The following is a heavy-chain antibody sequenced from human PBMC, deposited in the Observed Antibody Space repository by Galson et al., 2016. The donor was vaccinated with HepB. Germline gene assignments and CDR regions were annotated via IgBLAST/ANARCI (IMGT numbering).Heavy chain of an antibody. CDR2: ISAYNGDT. V-gene: IGHV1-18*01. CDR1: GYTFSSTYV. CDR3: ARTVGAMPELEY. D-gene: IGHD1-26*01. J-gene: IGHJ4*02. Sequence: SVKVSCKASGYTFSSTYVITWVRQAPGQGLEWMGWISAYNGDTNYAQKFRGRVTMTTDTSTSTAYMELRSLRGDDTAVYYCARTVGAMPELEYWGQGTLVTVS.